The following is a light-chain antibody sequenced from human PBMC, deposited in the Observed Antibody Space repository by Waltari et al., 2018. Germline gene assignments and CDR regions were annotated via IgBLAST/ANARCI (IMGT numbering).Light chain of an antibody. CDR1: SIGRKT. J-gene: IGLJ3*02. Sequence: SYVLTQPPSLSVAPGRTASRTGGGASIGRKTVHWDQQKPRQAPLLVVYDDTDRPSGIPERFSGSNSGNTAALTISRVETGDEADYYCQVWDTNIDQGVFGGGTRLTVL. CDR3: QVWDTNIDQGV. V-gene: IGLV3-21*03. CDR2: DDT.